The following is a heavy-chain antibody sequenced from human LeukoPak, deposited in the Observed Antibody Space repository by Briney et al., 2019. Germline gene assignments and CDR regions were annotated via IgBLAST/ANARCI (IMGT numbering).Heavy chain of an antibody. CDR1: GDSVSSSSYY. V-gene: IGHV4-39*07. CDR3: ARARRWLQSDAFDI. Sequence: SSETLSLTCSVSGDSVSSSSYYWGWIRQPPGKGLEWIGSIYYSGSTYYNPSLKSRVTISVDTSKNQFSLKLSSVTAADTAVYYCARARRWLQSDAFDIWGQGTMVTVSS. J-gene: IGHJ3*02. CDR2: IYYSGST. D-gene: IGHD5-24*01.